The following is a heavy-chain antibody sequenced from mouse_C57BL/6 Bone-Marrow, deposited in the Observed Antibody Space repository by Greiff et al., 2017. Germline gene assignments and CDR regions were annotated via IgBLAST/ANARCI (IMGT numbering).Heavy chain of an antibody. D-gene: IGHD1-1*01. CDR3: ASDGSRRDY. CDR1: GYTFTSYW. CDR2: IYPSDSET. J-gene: IGHJ2*01. Sequence: QVQLQQPGAELVRPGSSVKLSCKASGYTFTSYWMDWVKQRPGQGLEWIGNIYPSDSETHYNQKFKDQATLTVDKSSSTAYMQRSSLTSEDTAVYYCASDGSRRDYWGQGTTLTVSS. V-gene: IGHV1-61*01.